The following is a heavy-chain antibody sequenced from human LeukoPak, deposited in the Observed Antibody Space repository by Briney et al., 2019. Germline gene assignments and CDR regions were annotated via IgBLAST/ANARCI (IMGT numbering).Heavy chain of an antibody. CDR1: GGSISNYY. CDR2: IYASGST. Sequence: SETLSLTCTVSGGSISNYYWSWIRQPAGKGLEWIGRIYASGSTNYNPSLKSRVTMSVDTSKNQFSLKLSSVTAADTAVYYCARRGIAVAGPIRTWGQGTLVTVSS. D-gene: IGHD6-19*01. J-gene: IGHJ5*02. CDR3: ARRGIAVAGPIRT. V-gene: IGHV4-4*07.